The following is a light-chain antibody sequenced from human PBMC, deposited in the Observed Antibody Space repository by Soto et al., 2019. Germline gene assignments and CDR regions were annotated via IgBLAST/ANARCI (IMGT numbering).Light chain of an antibody. Sequence: QSVLTQPASVSGSPGQSITISCTGTSSDVGNYNLVSWYQQLPGKAPKLMIYEGSKRPSGVSNRFSGAKSGNTASLTISGLQAEDESDYYCCSYAGSSTYVFGTGTKLTVL. CDR1: SSDVGNYNL. CDR2: EGS. CDR3: CSYAGSSTYV. J-gene: IGLJ1*01. V-gene: IGLV2-23*01.